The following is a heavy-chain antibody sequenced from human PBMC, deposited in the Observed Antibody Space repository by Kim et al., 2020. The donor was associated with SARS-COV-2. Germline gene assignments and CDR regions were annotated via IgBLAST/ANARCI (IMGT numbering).Heavy chain of an antibody. V-gene: IGHV1-69*02. Sequence: SVKVSCKASGGTFSSYTISWVRQAPGQGLEWMGRIIPILGIANYAQKFQGRVTITADKSTSTAYMELSSLRSEDTAVYYCASLDPADIRSGSYREGGFDYWGQGTLVTVSS. D-gene: IGHD3-10*01. CDR2: IIPILGIA. CDR1: GGTFSSYT. J-gene: IGHJ4*02. CDR3: ASLDPADIRSGSYREGGFDY.